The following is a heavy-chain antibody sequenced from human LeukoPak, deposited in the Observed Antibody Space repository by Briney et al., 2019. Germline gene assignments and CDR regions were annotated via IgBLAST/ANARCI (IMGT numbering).Heavy chain of an antibody. D-gene: IGHD5-18*01. Sequence: PSQTLSLTCTVSGGSISSGSYYRSWIRQPPGKGLEWIGYIYYSGSTNYNPSLKSRVTISVDTSKNQFSLKLSSVTAADTAVYYCARGFVDTAMWFDPWGQGTLVTVSS. CDR3: ARGFVDTAMWFDP. V-gene: IGHV4-61*01. CDR2: IYYSGST. J-gene: IGHJ5*02. CDR1: GGSISSGSYY.